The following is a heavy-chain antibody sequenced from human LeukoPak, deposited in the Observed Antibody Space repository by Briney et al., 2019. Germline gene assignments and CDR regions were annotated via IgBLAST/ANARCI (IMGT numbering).Heavy chain of an antibody. CDR3: ARDERYDSSGYPFDY. V-gene: IGHV1-2*02. D-gene: IGHD3-22*01. J-gene: IGHJ4*02. Sequence: ASVKVSCKASGYTLTGYYMHWVRQAPGQGLEWMGWINPNSGGTNYAQKFQGRVTMTRDTSISTAYMELSRLRSDDTAVYYCARDERYDSSGYPFDYWGQGTLVTVSS. CDR1: GYTLTGYY. CDR2: INPNSGGT.